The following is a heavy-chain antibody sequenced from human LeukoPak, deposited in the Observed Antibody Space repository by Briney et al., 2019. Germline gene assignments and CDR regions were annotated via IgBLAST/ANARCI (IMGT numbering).Heavy chain of an antibody. Sequence: GGSLRLSCAASGFTFSSYAMHWVRQAPGKGLEWVAVISYDGSNKYYADSVKGRFTISRDSSKNTLYLQMNSLRAEDTAVYYCARAPVVPAGDGNYYGMDVWGQGTTVTVSS. V-gene: IGHV3-30-3*01. CDR1: GFTFSSYA. CDR2: ISYDGSNK. CDR3: ARAPVVPAGDGNYYGMDV. J-gene: IGHJ6*02. D-gene: IGHD2-2*01.